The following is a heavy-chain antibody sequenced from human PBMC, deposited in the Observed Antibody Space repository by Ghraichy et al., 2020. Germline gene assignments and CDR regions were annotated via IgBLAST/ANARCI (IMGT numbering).Heavy chain of an antibody. D-gene: IGHD3-16*01. J-gene: IGHJ5*02. V-gene: IGHV3-23*01. CDR3: ATGGINCFVP. CDR2: ISGSGGST. Sequence: LEWVSAISGSGGSTYYADSVKCRFTISSDNSKNTLYLQKNSLRAEDTAVYYCATGGINCFVPWDQGTLVT.